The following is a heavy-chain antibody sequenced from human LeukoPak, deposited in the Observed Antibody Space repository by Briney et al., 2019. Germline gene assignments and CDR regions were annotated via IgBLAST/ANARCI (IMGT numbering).Heavy chain of an antibody. J-gene: IGHJ4*02. Sequence: ASVKVSCKASGYTFTKYDITWVRQAPGQGLEWMGWISCYNGNTNYAQKLQGRVTMTTDTSTSTAYMELRSLRSDDTALYYCGSGIAATFELYSDYWGQGTLVTVSS. CDR3: GSGIAATFELYSDY. D-gene: IGHD2-15*01. V-gene: IGHV1-18*01. CDR1: GYTFTKYD. CDR2: ISCYNGNT.